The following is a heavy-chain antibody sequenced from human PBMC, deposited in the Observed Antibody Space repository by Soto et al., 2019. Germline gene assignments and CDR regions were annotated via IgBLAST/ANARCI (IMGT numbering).Heavy chain of an antibody. J-gene: IGHJ3*02. D-gene: IGHD6-19*01. CDR2: IYPGDSDT. V-gene: IGHV5-51*01. CDR3: ARSLRWGQWLANDAFDI. Sequence: PGESLKISCKGSGYSFTSYWIGWVRQMPGKGLEWMGIIYPGDSDTRYSPSFQGQVTISADKSISTAYLQWSSLKASDTAMYYCARSLRWGQWLANDAFDIWGQGKMVPVSS. CDR1: GYSFTSYW.